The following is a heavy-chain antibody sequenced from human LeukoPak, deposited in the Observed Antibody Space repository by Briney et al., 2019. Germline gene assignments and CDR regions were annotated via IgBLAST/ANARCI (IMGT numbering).Heavy chain of an antibody. Sequence: KPGESLKISCKGSGYSFTSYWIGWVRQMPGKGLEWMGWINPNSGGTNYAQKFQGRVTMTRDTSISTAYMELSRLRSDDTAVYYCASSRSSWYWFQHWGQGTLVTVSS. CDR1: GYSFTSYW. D-gene: IGHD6-13*01. CDR2: INPNSGGT. CDR3: ASSRSSWYWFQH. J-gene: IGHJ1*01. V-gene: IGHV1-2*02.